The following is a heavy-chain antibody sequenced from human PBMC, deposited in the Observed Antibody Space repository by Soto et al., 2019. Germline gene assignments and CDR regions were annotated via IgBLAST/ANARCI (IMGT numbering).Heavy chain of an antibody. J-gene: IGHJ4*02. V-gene: IGHV3-74*01. CDR1: GFTFSTFW. CDR2: INSDGSST. CDR3: ARDFEY. Sequence: EVQLVESGGGLVQPGGSLRLSCEASGFTFSTFWMHWVRQAPGKGLVWVSRINSDGSSTKYAESVKGRVTISRDNAKNMLYLQMNSLRAEYTAVYYCARDFEYWGQGTLVTVSS.